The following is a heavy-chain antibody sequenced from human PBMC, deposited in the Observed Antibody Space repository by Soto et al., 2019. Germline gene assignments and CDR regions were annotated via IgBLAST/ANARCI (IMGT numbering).Heavy chain of an antibody. J-gene: IGHJ5*02. CDR3: ARKVGPTYYYDSSGSRFDP. D-gene: IGHD3-22*01. CDR1: GGTFSSYA. Sequence: GASVKVSCKASGGTFSSYAISWVRQAPGQGLEWMGGIIPIFGTANYAQKFQGRVTITADESTSTAYMELSSLRSEDTAVYYCARKVGPTYYYDSSGSRFDPWGQGTLVTVSS. CDR2: IIPIFGTA. V-gene: IGHV1-69*13.